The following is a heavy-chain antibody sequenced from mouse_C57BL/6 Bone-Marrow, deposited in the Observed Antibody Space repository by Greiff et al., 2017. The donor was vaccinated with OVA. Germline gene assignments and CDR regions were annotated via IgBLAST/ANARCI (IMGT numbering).Heavy chain of an antibody. Sequence: EVQLVESGPELVKPGASVKISCKASGYTFTDYYMNWVKQSHGKSLEWIGDINPNNGGTSYNQKFKGKATLTVDKSSSTAYMELRSLTSEDSAVYYCARLLRGGYWGQGTTLTVSS. CDR1: GYTFTDYY. D-gene: IGHD1-1*01. CDR3: ARLLRGGY. V-gene: IGHV1-26*01. CDR2: INPNNGGT. J-gene: IGHJ2*01.